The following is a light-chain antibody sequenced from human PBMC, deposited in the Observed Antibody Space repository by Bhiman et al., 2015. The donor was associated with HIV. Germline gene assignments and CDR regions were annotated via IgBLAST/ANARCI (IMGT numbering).Light chain of an antibody. CDR2: DVS. CDR3: CSYAGSSTLV. J-gene: IGLJ2*01. CDR1: GSDVGGYNH. V-gene: IGLV2-14*03. Sequence: QSALTQPASVSGSPGQSITISCTGTGSDVGGYNHVSWYQQHPGKAPKLMIYDVSNRPSGVSNRFSGSKSGNTASLTISGLQPEDEADYYCCSYAGSSTLVFGGGTKLTVL.